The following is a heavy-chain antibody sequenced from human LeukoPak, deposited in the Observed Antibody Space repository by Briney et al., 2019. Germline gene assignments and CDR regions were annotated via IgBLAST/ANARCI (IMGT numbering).Heavy chain of an antibody. D-gene: IGHD3-10*01. Sequence: GGSLRLSCAASGFTFRSYAVSWVRQAPGKGLECVSGISGSGESTYYADSVKGRFTISRDNSKNTLYLQMNSLRAEDTAVYYCAKDRQNYYGSGYYFDYWGPGTLVIVSS. V-gene: IGHV3-23*01. CDR2: ISGSGEST. CDR1: GFTFRSYA. CDR3: AKDRQNYYGSGYYFDY. J-gene: IGHJ4*02.